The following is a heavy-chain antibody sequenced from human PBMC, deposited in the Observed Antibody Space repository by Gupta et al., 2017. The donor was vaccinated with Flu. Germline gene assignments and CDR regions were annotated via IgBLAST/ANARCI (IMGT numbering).Heavy chain of an antibody. Sequence: QVQLQQWGAGLLKPSETLSLTCAVYGGSFSGYYWSWIRQPPGKGLEWIGEINHSGSTNYNPSLKSRVTISVDTSKNQFSLKLSSVTAADTAVYYCARRGYSYGYALGWFDPWGQGTLVTVSS. CDR2: INHSGST. V-gene: IGHV4-34*01. D-gene: IGHD5-18*01. CDR3: ARRGYSYGYALGWFDP. J-gene: IGHJ5*02. CDR1: GGSFSGYY.